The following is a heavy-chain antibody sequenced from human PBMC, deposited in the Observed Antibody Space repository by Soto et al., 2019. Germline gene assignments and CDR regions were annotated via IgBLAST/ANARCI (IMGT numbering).Heavy chain of an antibody. CDR3: ARHLAAGDV. Sequence: QVHLVQSGAEVKKPGASVKVSCKASGYTFINYYIHWVRQAPGHWLEWMAIINPTVVSKNYAQKFQGRITLTMDTSTSTVDMELSSRTSEDTDMYYCARHLAAGDVWGQGTLVTVSA. CDR1: GYTFINYY. J-gene: IGHJ4*02. V-gene: IGHV1-46*01. CDR2: INPTVVSK. D-gene: IGHD2-8*02.